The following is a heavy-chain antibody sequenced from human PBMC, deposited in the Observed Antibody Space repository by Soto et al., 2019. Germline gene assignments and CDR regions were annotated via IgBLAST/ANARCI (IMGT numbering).Heavy chain of an antibody. CDR2: ISAYNGNT. V-gene: IGHV1-18*01. Sequence: ASVKVSCKASGYTFTSYGISWVRQAPGQGLEWMGWISAYNGNTNYAQKLQGRVTMTTDTSTSTAYMELRSLRSDDTAVYYCAREYDSSGYYAYYYYGMDVGGQGTTVTVSS. J-gene: IGHJ6*02. D-gene: IGHD3-22*01. CDR3: AREYDSSGYYAYYYYGMDV. CDR1: GYTFTSYG.